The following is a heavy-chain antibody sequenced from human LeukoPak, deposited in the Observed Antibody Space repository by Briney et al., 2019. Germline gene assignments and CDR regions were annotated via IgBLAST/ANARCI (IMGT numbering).Heavy chain of an antibody. CDR1: GGSISSGDYY. V-gene: IGHV4-30-4*08. J-gene: IGHJ4*02. CDR2: IYYSGST. CDR3: ARDSGYDLT. Sequence: SQTLSLTCTVSGGSISSGDYYWSWIRQPPGRGLEWIGYIYYSGSTYYNPSLKSRVTISVDTSKNQFSLNLRSVTAADTAVYYCARDSGYDLTWGQGTLVTVSS. D-gene: IGHD5-12*01.